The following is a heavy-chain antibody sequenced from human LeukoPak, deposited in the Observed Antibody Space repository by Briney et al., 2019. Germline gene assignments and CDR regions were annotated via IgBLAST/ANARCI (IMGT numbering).Heavy chain of an antibody. Sequence: GESLKISCKGSGYSFTSYWIGWVRQMPGKGLEWMGIIYPGDSDTRYSPSFQGQVTISADKSISTAYLQWSSLKASDTAMYYCARRGRCSGGSCYGYWYFDLWGRGTLVTVSS. CDR2: IYPGDSDT. D-gene: IGHD2-15*01. CDR3: ARRGRCSGGSCYGYWYFDL. J-gene: IGHJ2*01. CDR1: GYSFTSYW. V-gene: IGHV5-51*01.